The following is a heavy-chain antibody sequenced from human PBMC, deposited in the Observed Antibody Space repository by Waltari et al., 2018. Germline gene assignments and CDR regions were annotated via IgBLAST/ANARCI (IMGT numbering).Heavy chain of an antibody. CDR2: INEDGNAK. J-gene: IGHJ6*02. D-gene: IGHD3-3*01. V-gene: IGHV3-7*03. CDR1: GFTFSSHR. CDR3: TRRFPNFYYYGMDV. Sequence: EVQLVEAAGGLIRHVGSRRISCAASGFTFSSHRSSWVRQVAGKGLEWLCNINEDGNAKYYVDSVKGRFAVSRDNAQNSLYLQMESLTAEDTAVYYCTRRFPNFYYYGMDVWGQGTAVTVSS.